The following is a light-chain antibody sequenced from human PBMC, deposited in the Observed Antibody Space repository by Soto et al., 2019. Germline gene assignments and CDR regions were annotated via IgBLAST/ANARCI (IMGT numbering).Light chain of an antibody. J-gene: IGKJ1*01. Sequence: EIVMTQSPATLSVSPGERATLSCRASQSVSSNLAWYQQKPGQAPRLLIYGASTRATGIPARFSGSGSGTAFTLTISSLQSEDFAVYYCQQYYNWHGTFGQGTKVEIK. CDR2: GAS. CDR1: QSVSSN. CDR3: QQYYNWHGT. V-gene: IGKV3-15*01.